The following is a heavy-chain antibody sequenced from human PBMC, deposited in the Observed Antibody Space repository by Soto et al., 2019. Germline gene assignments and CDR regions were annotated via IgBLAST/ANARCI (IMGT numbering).Heavy chain of an antibody. CDR3: ARTHGIVVVPAAIKSYWFDP. CDR2: IDWDDDK. D-gene: IGHD2-2*01. J-gene: IGHJ5*02. CDR1: GFSLSTSGMC. Sequence: SGPTLVNPTQPLTLTCTFSGFSLSTSGMCVSWIRQPPGKALEWLALIDWDDDKYYSTSLKTRLTISKDTSKNQVVLTMTNMDPVDTATYYCARTHGIVVVPAAIKSYWFDPWGQGTLVTVSS. V-gene: IGHV2-70*01.